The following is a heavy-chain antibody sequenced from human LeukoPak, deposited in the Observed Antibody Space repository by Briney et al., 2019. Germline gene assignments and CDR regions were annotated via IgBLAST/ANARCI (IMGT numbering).Heavy chain of an antibody. Sequence: ASVKVSCKASGYTFTSYYMHWVRPAPGQGLEWMGIINPSGGSTSYAQKFQGRVTMTRDTSTSTVYMELSSLRSEDTAVYYCARDTGLGGIDYWGQGTLVTVSS. CDR2: INPSGGST. J-gene: IGHJ4*02. CDR1: GYTFTSYY. V-gene: IGHV1-46*01. CDR3: ARDTGLGGIDY. D-gene: IGHD1-26*01.